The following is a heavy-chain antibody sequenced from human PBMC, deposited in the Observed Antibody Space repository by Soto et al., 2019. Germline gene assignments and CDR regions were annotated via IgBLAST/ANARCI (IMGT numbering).Heavy chain of an antibody. CDR3: ARGSEAWFDP. CDR1: GDSISSYF. V-gene: IGHV4-59*01. J-gene: IGHJ5*02. Sequence: QVQLQESGPGLVKPSETLSLTCTVAGDSISSYFWSWIRQPPGKGLEWIGYVSSTEITNYNPSLKSRVAMSIYTSKKQFSLKVRSVTAADTAVYYCARGSEAWFDPWGQGTLVTVSS. CDR2: VSSTEIT.